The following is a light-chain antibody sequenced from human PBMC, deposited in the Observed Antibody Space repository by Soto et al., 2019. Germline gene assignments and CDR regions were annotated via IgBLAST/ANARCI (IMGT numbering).Light chain of an antibody. CDR1: SSDVGGYNY. J-gene: IGLJ1*01. CDR3: SSYTSSSNSHYV. CDR2: DVS. V-gene: IGLV2-14*01. Sequence: SALTQPASVSGSPGQAITIFCTGTSSDVGGYNYVSWYQQHPGKAPKLMIYDVSNRPSGVSNRFSGSKSGNTASLTISGLQAEDEADYYCSSYTSSSNSHYVFGTGTKVTVL.